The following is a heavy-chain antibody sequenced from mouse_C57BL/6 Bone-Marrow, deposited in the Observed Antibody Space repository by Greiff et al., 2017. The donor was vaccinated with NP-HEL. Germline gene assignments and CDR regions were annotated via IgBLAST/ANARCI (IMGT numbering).Heavy chain of an antibody. D-gene: IGHD2-5*01. CDR1: GYTFTDYY. V-gene: IGHV1-26*01. CDR3: ARDYSNYFYWYFDV. Sequence: VQLQQSGPELVKPGASVKISCKASGYTFTDYYMNWVKQSHGKSLEWIGDINPNNGGTSYNQKFKGKATLTVDKSSSTAYMELRSLTSEDSAVYYCARDYSNYFYWYFDVWGTGTTVTVSS. CDR2: INPNNGGT. J-gene: IGHJ1*03.